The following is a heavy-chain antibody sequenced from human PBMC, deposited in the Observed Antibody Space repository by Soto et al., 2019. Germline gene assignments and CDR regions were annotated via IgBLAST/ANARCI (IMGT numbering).Heavy chain of an antibody. CDR1: GGSISSGGYY. CDR2: IYYSGST. V-gene: IGHV4-31*11. Sequence: SETLSLTCAVSGGSISSGGYYWSWIRQHPGKGLEWIGYIYYSGSTYYNPSLKSRVTISVDTSKNQFSLKLSSVTAADTAVYYCARSPYYYDSSGSRSDYWGQGTLVTVS. D-gene: IGHD3-22*01. CDR3: ARSPYYYDSSGSRSDY. J-gene: IGHJ4*02.